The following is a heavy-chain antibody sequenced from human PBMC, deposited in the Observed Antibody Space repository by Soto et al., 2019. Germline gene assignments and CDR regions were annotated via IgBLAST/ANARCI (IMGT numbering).Heavy chain of an antibody. CDR1: GFTFSTYA. D-gene: IGHD5-18*01. CDR2: ISGSGDST. Sequence: QPGGSLRLSCAASGFTFSTYAMSWVRQAPGKGLEWVSTISGSGDSTYYADSVEGRSAISRDNSKNTLYLQMNSLRAEDTAVYYCANSTLGYTYGYTARPYVGFNYWGQGT. V-gene: IGHV3-23*01. J-gene: IGHJ4*02. CDR3: ANSTLGYTYGYTARPYVGFNY.